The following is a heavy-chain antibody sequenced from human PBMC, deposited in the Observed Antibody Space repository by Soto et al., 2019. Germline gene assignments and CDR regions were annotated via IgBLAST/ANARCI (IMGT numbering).Heavy chain of an antibody. V-gene: IGHV3-20*04. Sequence: GGSLRLSCAASGFTFGNFVMRWVRQTPGKGLEWVSGINWNSDTIGYADSVKGRFTVSRDNAKGSLLLQMSSLRAEDTAVYFCAMSNSNDLYYHFESWGQGTPVTVSS. CDR2: INWNSDTI. CDR3: AMSNSNDLYYHFES. J-gene: IGHJ4*02. D-gene: IGHD3-22*01. CDR1: GFTFGNFV.